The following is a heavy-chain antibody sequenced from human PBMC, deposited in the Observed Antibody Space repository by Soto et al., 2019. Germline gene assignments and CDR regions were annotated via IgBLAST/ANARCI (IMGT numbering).Heavy chain of an antibody. Sequence: SETLSLTCTVSGGFISSSSYYWGWIRQPPGKGLEWIGSIYYSGSTYYNPSLKSRVTISVDTSKNQFSLKLSSVTAADTAVYYCARRLGSGGAFDIWGQGTMVTVSS. J-gene: IGHJ3*02. V-gene: IGHV4-39*01. CDR3: ARRLGSGGAFDI. CDR1: GGFISSSSYY. D-gene: IGHD2-15*01. CDR2: IYYSGST.